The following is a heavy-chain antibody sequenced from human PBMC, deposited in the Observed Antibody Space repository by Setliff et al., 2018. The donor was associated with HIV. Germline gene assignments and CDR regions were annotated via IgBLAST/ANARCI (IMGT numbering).Heavy chain of an antibody. Sequence: SETLSLTCAVSGGSFNDYYWAWLRQAPEKGLEWLGLINHSGGATYNPPLRSRIAVSVNLPNNQVFLELTSVTAADTGLYYCARGRHAGTGAYSGGFYYFDLWGQGALVTVSS. CDR3: ARGRHAGTGAYSGGFYYFDL. CDR2: INHSGGA. D-gene: IGHD3-16*01. V-gene: IGHV4-34*01. CDR1: GGSFNDYY. J-gene: IGHJ4*02.